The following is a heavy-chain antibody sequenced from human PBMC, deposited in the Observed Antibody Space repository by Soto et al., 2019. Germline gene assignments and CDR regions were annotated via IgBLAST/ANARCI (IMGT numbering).Heavy chain of an antibody. CDR2: INHSGST. CDR3: ARGRIRDIVVVPAAIPYFDY. CDR1: GGSFSGYY. V-gene: IGHV4-34*01. J-gene: IGHJ4*02. Sequence: QVQLQQWGAGLLKPSETLSLTCAVYGGSFSGYYWSWIRQPPGKGLEWIGEINHSGSTNYNPSIKSRVTISVDTSKNQFSLKLSSVTAADTAVYYCARGRIRDIVVVPAAIPYFDYWGQGTLVTVSS. D-gene: IGHD2-2*01.